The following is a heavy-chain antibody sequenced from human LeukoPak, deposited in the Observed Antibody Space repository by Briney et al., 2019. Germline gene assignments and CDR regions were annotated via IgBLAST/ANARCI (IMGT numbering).Heavy chain of an antibody. CDR3: ARDRSRNYDILTGYDY. CDR2: INPNSGGT. J-gene: IGHJ4*02. CDR1: GYTFTGYY. Sequence: ASVKVSCKASGYTFTGYYMHWVRQAPGQGLEGMGWINPNSGGTNYAQKFQGRVTMTRDTSISTAYMELSRLRSDDTAVYYCARDRSRNYDILTGYDYWGQGTLVTVSS. V-gene: IGHV1-2*02. D-gene: IGHD3-9*01.